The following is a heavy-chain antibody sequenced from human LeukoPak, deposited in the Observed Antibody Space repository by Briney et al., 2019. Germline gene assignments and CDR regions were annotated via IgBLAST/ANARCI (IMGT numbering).Heavy chain of an antibody. CDR1: GYNFTDYW. CDR3: ASGEWEFDC. Sequence: GESLKISCKVSGYNFTDYWIGWVRQMPGKGLEWMGIIYPVDSDARYSPSFEGQVTISADKSISTAYLQWSSLKASDTAMYYCASGEWEFDCWGQGTLVTVSS. CDR2: IYPVDSDA. V-gene: IGHV5-51*01. D-gene: IGHD1-26*01. J-gene: IGHJ4*02.